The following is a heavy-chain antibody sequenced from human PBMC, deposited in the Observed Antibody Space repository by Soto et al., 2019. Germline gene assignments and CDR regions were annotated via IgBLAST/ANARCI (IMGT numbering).Heavy chain of an antibody. CDR3: AISSSSSLLGYYYDSSGSWSDYYGMDV. Sequence: HGASLKISCKGSGYSFTSYWISWVRQMPGKGLEWMGRIDPSDSYTNYSPSFQGHVTISADKSISTAYLQWSSLKASDTAMYYCAISSSSSLLGYYYDSSGSWSDYYGMDVWGQGTTVTVSS. J-gene: IGHJ6*02. CDR2: IDPSDSYT. D-gene: IGHD3-22*01. CDR1: GYSFTSYW. V-gene: IGHV5-10-1*01.